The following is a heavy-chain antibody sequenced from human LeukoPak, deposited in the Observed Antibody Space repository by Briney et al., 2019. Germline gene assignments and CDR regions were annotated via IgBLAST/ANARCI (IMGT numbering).Heavy chain of an antibody. CDR2: INHSGST. J-gene: IGHJ1*01. Sequence: SETLSLTCAVYGGSFSGYYWSWIRQPPGKGLEWIGEINHSGSTNYNPSLKSRVTTSVDTSKNQFSLKLSSVTAADTAVYYCARIAESSGWSRGGYFQHWGQGTLVTVSS. D-gene: IGHD6-19*01. CDR1: GGSFSGYY. CDR3: ARIAESSGWSRGGYFQH. V-gene: IGHV4-34*01.